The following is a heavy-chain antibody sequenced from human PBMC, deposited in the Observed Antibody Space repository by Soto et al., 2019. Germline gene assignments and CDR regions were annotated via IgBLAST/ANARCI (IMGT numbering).Heavy chain of an antibody. Sequence: GASVKVSFEASGFTFTSSAITWVRQAPGQGLEWMGWISAYNGNTKYAQNLQGRVTMTTDTSTSTAYMELGSLTSDDTAVYYCARDSGAGESDYWGQGTLVTVSS. CDR1: GFTFTSSA. CDR2: ISAYNGNT. V-gene: IGHV1-18*01. D-gene: IGHD4-17*01. CDR3: ARDSGAGESDY. J-gene: IGHJ4*02.